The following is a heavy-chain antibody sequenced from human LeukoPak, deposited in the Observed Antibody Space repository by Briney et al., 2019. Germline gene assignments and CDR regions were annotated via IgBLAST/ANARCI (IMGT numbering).Heavy chain of an antibody. CDR1: GFTFSSYC. V-gene: IGHV3-21*01. CDR3: ARAWLTGGSYYAMDV. CDR2: IYSSSSYI. D-gene: IGHD3-10*01. Sequence: GGSLRLSCAASGFTFSSYCMNWVRQAPGKGLEWVSSIYSSSSYIYYADSVKGRFTISRDNAKSSLYLQMNSLRAEDTAVYYCARAWLTGGSYYAMDVWGQGTTVTVSS. J-gene: IGHJ6*02.